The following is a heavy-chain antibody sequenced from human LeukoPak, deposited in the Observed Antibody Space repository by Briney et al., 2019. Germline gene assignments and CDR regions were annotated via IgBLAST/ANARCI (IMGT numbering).Heavy chain of an antibody. J-gene: IGHJ4*02. Sequence: GGSLRLSCAASGFTFSRYSMNWVRQAPGKGLEWVSSITTSSSYIYYADSVKGRFTISRDNAKNSLYLQMDSLRAEDTAVYYCARGPSGYHNTGGQGTLVTVSS. V-gene: IGHV3-21*01. CDR1: GFTFSRYS. CDR3: ARGPSGYHNT. CDR2: ITTSSSYI. D-gene: IGHD5-12*01.